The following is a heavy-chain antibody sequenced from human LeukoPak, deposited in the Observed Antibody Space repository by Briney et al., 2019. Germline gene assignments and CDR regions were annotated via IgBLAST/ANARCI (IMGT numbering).Heavy chain of an antibody. D-gene: IGHD1-1*01. CDR3: AKPHTTGNNYYYYMDV. V-gene: IGHV3-23*01. J-gene: IGHJ6*03. CDR1: GFTFSNYA. CDR2: ISSSGAST. Sequence: PGGSLRLSCVASGFTFSNYAMSWVRQAPGKGLEWVSAISSSGASTFYADSVKGRFTISRDNSKNTLYLQMNSLRAEDTAVYYCAKPHTTGNNYYYYMDVWGEGTTVTVSS.